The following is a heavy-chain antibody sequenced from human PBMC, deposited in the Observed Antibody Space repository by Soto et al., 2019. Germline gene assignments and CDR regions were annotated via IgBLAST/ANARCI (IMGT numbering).Heavy chain of an antibody. D-gene: IGHD3-10*01. J-gene: IGHJ4*02. CDR2: INPNSGGT. Sequence: ASVKVSYKASGYTFTGYYMHWVRQAPGQGLEWMGWINPNSGGTNYAQKFQGWVTMTRDTSISTAYMELSRLRSDDTAVYYCARLALYGERSGFDYWGQGTLVTVSS. CDR1: GYTFTGYY. CDR3: ARLALYGERSGFDY. V-gene: IGHV1-2*04.